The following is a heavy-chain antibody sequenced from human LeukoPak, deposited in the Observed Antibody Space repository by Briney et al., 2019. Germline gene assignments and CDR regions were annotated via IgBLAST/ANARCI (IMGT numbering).Heavy chain of an antibody. V-gene: IGHV3-21*01. CDR2: ISSSSSYI. J-gene: IGHJ5*02. CDR3: ARDPGYYDNWFDP. D-gene: IGHD3-22*01. Sequence: GGSLRLSCAASGFTFSSYSMNWARQAPGKGLEWVSSISSSSSYIYYADSVKGRFTISRDNAKNSLYLQMNSLRAEDTAVYYCARDPGYYDNWFDPWGQGTLVTVSS. CDR1: GFTFSSYS.